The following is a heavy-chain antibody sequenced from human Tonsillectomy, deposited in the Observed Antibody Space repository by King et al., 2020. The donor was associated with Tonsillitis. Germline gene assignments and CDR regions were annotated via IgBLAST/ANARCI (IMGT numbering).Heavy chain of an antibody. CDR3: ARHSSSSFYYYYYMDV. J-gene: IGHJ6*03. V-gene: IGHV1-18*01. CDR1: GYTFTSYG. Sequence: QLVQSGAEVKKPGASVKVSCKASGYTFTSYGISWGRQAPGQGLEWMGWISAYNVNTNYAQKLQRRVTMTTDTSTRTAYMELGSLGSDETSVYYCARHSSSSFYYYYYMDVWGKGTTVTVSS. CDR2: ISAYNVNT. D-gene: IGHD6-6*01.